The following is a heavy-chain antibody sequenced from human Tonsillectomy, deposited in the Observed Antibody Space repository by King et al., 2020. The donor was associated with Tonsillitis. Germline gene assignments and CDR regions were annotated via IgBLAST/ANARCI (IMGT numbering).Heavy chain of an antibody. CDR2: IRYDGSNK. D-gene: IGHD6-13*01. Sequence: VQLVESGVGVVQPGGSLRLSCAASGFTLSSYGMHWVRQAPGKGLEWVAFIRYDGSNKYYAHSGKGRFTISRDNSKNTLYLQMDSLRADDTSLYYCAIRIAASVTRGMDVGRQGTTVTVSS. V-gene: IGHV3-30*02. J-gene: IGHJ6*02. CDR3: AIRIAASVTRGMDV. CDR1: GFTLSSYG.